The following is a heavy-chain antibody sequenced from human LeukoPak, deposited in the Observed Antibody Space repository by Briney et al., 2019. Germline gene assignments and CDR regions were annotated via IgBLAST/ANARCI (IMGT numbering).Heavy chain of an antibody. CDR3: ARGPIQLWIHNAMDV. Sequence: GGSLRLSCAASGFTVSSNYMSWVRQAPGKGLEWVSVIYSGGSTYYADSVKGRFTISRDNSKNTLYLQMNRLRAEDTAVYYCARGPIQLWIHNAMDVWGQGTTVTVSS. CDR1: GFTVSSNY. CDR2: IYSGGST. D-gene: IGHD5-18*01. J-gene: IGHJ6*02. V-gene: IGHV3-53*01.